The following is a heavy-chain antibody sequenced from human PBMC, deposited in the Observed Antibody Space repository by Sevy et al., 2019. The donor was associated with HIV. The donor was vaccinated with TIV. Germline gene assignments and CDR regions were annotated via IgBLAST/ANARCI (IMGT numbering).Heavy chain of an antibody. Sequence: GGSLRLSCAASGFTLSWHDMSWVRQAPGKSLEWISSITASSRFKHYAASVRGRFTISRDNSGNSLFLQMNSLRADETAMYYCARDRRFQYYDNGGDPDYFDSWGQGTLVTVSS. D-gene: IGHD2-21*02. J-gene: IGHJ4*02. CDR2: ITASSRFK. CDR1: GFTLSWHD. CDR3: ARDRRFQYYDNGGDPDYFDS. V-gene: IGHV3-21*01.